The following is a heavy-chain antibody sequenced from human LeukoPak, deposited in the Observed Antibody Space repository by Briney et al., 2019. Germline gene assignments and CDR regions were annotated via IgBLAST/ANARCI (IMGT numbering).Heavy chain of an antibody. V-gene: IGHV4-61*02. CDR1: GGSISSGSYY. CDR3: ARVRYGSGSYYKEPYYFDY. CDR2: IYTSGST. J-gene: IGHJ4*02. D-gene: IGHD3-10*01. Sequence: PSETLSLTCTVSGGSISSGSYYWSWIRQPAGKGLEWIGRIYTSGSTNYNPSLKSRVTISVDTSKNQFSLKLSSVTAADTAVYYCARVRYGSGSYYKEPYYFDYWGQGTLVTVSS.